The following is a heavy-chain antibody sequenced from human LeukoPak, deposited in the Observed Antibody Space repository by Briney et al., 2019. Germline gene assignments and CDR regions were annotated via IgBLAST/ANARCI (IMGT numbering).Heavy chain of an antibody. CDR1: GFTFSSYG. V-gene: IGHV3-30*03. J-gene: IGHJ4*02. D-gene: IGHD6-19*01. CDR2: ISYDGSNK. Sequence: GRSLRLSCAASGFTFSSYGMHWVRQAPGKGLEWVAVISYDGSNKYYADSVKGRFTISRDNSKNTLYLQMNSLRAEDTAVYYCARDIAVAGTAPLGFCDYWGQGTLVTVSS. CDR3: ARDIAVAGTAPLGFCDY.